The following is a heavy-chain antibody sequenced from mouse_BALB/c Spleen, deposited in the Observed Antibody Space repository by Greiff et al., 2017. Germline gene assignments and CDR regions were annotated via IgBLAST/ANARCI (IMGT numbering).Heavy chain of an antibody. V-gene: IGHV5-17*02. CDR2: ISSGSSTI. J-gene: IGHJ4*01. CDR3: ARMITTYLYAMDY. CDR1: GFTFSSFG. Sequence: DVMLVESGGGLVQPGGSRKLSCAASGFTFSSFGMHWVRQAPEKGLEWVAYISSGSSTIYYADTVKGRFTISRDNPKNTLFLQMTSLRSEDTAMYYCARMITTYLYAMDYWGQGTSVTVSS. D-gene: IGHD2-4*01.